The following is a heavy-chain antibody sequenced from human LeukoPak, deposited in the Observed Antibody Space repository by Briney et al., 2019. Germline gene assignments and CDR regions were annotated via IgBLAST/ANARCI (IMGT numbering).Heavy chain of an antibody. J-gene: IGHJ6*04. V-gene: IGHV4-34*01. CDR2: INHSGFT. D-gene: IGHD3-10*01. Sequence: SETLSLTCAVYGGSFSGYYWSWIRQPPGKGLEWIGEINHSGFTNYNPSLKSRVTISVDTSKNQFSLKLSSVTAADTAVYYCARVQVSYYYGSGSYRGRGYYYAMDVWGKGTTVTVSS. CDR3: ARVQVSYYYGSGSYRGRGYYYAMDV. CDR1: GGSFSGYY.